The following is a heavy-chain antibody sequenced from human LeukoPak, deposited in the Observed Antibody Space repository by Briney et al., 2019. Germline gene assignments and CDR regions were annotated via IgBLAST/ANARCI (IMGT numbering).Heavy chain of an antibody. CDR3: ARGRSSGYYYVKGTYYFDY. V-gene: IGHV4-34*01. J-gene: IGHJ4*02. CDR2: INHSGST. CDR1: GGSFSGYY. D-gene: IGHD3-22*01. Sequence: PSETLSLTCAVYGGSFSGYYWSWIRQPPGKGLEWIGEINHSGSTNYNPSLKSRVTISVDTSKNQFSLKLSSVTAADTAVYYCARGRSSGYYYVKGTYYFDYWGQGTLVTVSS.